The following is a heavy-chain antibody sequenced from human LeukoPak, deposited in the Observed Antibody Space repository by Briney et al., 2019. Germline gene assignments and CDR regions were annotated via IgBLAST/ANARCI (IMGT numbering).Heavy chain of an antibody. Sequence: AGSLTLSCPASGFTFSSYWMHWVRQAPGKGRVWVSRINSDGSSTSYADSVKGRFTISRDNAKYTLYLRMNRLSAEDTAVYYCGGVDRAMVGYFQHWGQGTLVTVSS. J-gene: IGHJ1*01. CDR1: GFTFSSYW. D-gene: IGHD5-18*01. CDR3: GGVDRAMVGYFQH. V-gene: IGHV3-74*01. CDR2: INSDGSST.